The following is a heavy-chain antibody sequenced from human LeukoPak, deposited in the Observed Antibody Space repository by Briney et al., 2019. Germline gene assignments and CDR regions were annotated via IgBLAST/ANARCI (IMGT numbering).Heavy chain of an antibody. V-gene: IGHV1-18*01. CDR1: GYTFTSYG. D-gene: IGHD3-9*01. J-gene: IGHJ1*01. CDR2: ISAYNGNT. Sequence: GASVKVSCKASGYTFTSYGISWVRQAPGQGLEWMGWISAYNGNTNYAQKLQGRVTMTTDTSTSTAYMELRSLRSDDTAVYYCARDVLRYFDWSEYFQHWGQGTLVTVSS. CDR3: ARDVLRYFDWSEYFQH.